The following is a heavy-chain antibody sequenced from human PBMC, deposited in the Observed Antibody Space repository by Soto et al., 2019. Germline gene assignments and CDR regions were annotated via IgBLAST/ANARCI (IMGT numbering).Heavy chain of an antibody. CDR1: GFTLSSYG. CDR2: ICYDGSNK. J-gene: IGHJ4*02. V-gene: IGHV3-33*01. Sequence: QVQLVDSGGGVVQPGRSLRLSCAASGFTLSSYGMHGVRQAPVKGLEWEAVICYDGSNKYYADSVKDRFTISRDNSKNAIYLQMNNLRAEDKAVYYCVRGTRGYSYGHHFDYWGQGNLVSVSS. D-gene: IGHD5-18*01. CDR3: VRGTRGYSYGHHFDY.